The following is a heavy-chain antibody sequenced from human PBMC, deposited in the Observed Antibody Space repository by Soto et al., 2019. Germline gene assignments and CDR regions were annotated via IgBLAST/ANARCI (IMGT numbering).Heavy chain of an antibody. CDR2: IIPIFGTA. Sequence: QVQLVQSGAEVKKPGSSVKVSCKASGGTFSSYAISWVRQAPGQGLEWMGGIIPIFGTANYAQKFQGRVTITADESTSTAYMELSSLRSEDTAVYYCARGGTYYDFWSGSRPHYYSYSGMDVWGQGTTVTVSS. V-gene: IGHV1-69*12. CDR1: GGTFSSYA. D-gene: IGHD3-3*01. J-gene: IGHJ6*02. CDR3: ARGGTYYDFWSGSRPHYYSYSGMDV.